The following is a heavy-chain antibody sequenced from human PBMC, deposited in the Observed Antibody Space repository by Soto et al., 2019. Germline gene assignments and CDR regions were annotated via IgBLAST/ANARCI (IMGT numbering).Heavy chain of an antibody. CDR3: ARQVTCPTTVTKLWFDP. Sequence: SETLSLTCTVSGGSISSSSYYWGWIRQPPGKGLEWIGSIYYSVSTYYNPSLKSRVTISVDTSKNQFSLKLSSVTAADTAVYYCARQVTCPTTVTKLWFDPWGQGTLVTVSS. D-gene: IGHD4-17*01. J-gene: IGHJ5*02. CDR2: IYYSVST. V-gene: IGHV4-39*01. CDR1: GGSISSSSYY.